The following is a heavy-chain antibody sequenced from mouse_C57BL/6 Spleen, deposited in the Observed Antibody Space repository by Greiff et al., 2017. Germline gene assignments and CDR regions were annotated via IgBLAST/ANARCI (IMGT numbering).Heavy chain of an antibody. CDR2: ISSGSSTI. CDR1: GFTFSDYG. J-gene: IGHJ4*01. V-gene: IGHV5-17*01. CDR3: ARPDGYYLYYYAMDY. Sequence: EVKLVESGGGLVKPGGSLKLSCAASGFTFSDYGMHWVRQAPEKGLEWVAYISSGSSTIYYADTVKGRFTISIDNAKNTLFLQMTSLRSEDTTMYYCARPDGYYLYYYAMDYWGQGTSVTVSS. D-gene: IGHD2-3*01.